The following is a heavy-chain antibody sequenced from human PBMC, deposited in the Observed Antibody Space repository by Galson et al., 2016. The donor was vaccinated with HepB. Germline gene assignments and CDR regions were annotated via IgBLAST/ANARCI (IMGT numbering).Heavy chain of an antibody. D-gene: IGHD2-21*01. CDR2: ISAYNGNT. Sequence: SVKVSCKASGYTFTSYGISWVRQAPGQGLEWMGWISAYNGNTNYAQKLQGRVTMTTDTSTSTAYMELRSLRSDDTAVYYCARVLDYCGGDCYPRSPFDYWGQGTLVTVSS. V-gene: IGHV1-18*01. CDR1: GYTFTSYG. CDR3: ARVLDYCGGDCYPRSPFDY. J-gene: IGHJ4*02.